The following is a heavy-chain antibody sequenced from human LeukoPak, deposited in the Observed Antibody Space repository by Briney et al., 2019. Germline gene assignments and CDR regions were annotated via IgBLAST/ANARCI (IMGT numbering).Heavy chain of an antibody. V-gene: IGHV3-48*01. D-gene: IGHD3/OR15-3a*01. Sequence: GGSLRLSCAASGFTFSSYSMNWVRQAPGKGLEWVSYISSSSSTIYYADSVKGRFTISRDNAKNSLYLQMNSLRAEDTAVYYCARDRSFWTYYYYYGMDVWGQGTTVTVSS. CDR2: ISSSSSTI. CDR3: ARDRSFWTYYYYYGMDV. J-gene: IGHJ6*02. CDR1: GFTFSSYS.